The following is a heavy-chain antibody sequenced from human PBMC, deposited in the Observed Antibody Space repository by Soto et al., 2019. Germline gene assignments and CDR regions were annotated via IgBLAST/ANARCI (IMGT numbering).Heavy chain of an antibody. D-gene: IGHD6-19*01. CDR3: AKDGGSSGLFDY. V-gene: IGHV3-30*18. CDR1: GFTFSSYG. Sequence: PGGSLRLSCAASGFTFSSYGMHWVRQAPGKGLEWVAVISYDGSNKYYADSVKGRFTISRDNSKNTLYLQMNSLRAEDTAVYYCAKDGGSSGLFDYWGQGTLVTVSS. J-gene: IGHJ4*02. CDR2: ISYDGSNK.